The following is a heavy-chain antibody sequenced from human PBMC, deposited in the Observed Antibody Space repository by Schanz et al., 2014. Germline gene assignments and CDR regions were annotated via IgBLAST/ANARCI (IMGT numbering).Heavy chain of an antibody. D-gene: IGHD3-10*01. CDR2: ISAYNGNT. V-gene: IGHV1-18*01. CDR3: ARAKRFGDMDV. J-gene: IGHJ6*02. CDR1: RSTFSSYT. Sequence: QVQLVHSGAEVKKPGSSVKVSCKASRSTFSSYTISWVRQAPGQGLEWMGWISAYNGNTNYAQKLQGRVTMTTDTSTSTAYMELRNLRSDDTAVYYCARAKRFGDMDVWGQGTTVTVSS.